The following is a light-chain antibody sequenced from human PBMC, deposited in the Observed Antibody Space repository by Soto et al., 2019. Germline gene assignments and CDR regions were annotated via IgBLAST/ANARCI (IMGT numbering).Light chain of an antibody. CDR3: QQYGSSPRT. J-gene: IGKJ1*01. CDR1: QSVSSSY. V-gene: IGKV3-20*01. Sequence: EIVLTQSPGTLSLSPGERATLSCRASQSVSSSYLAWYQQKPDQAPRLLIYGASSRATGIPDRFSGSGSGTDFTLTISRLGPEDLAVYYCQQYGSSPRTFGQGTKVEIK. CDR2: GAS.